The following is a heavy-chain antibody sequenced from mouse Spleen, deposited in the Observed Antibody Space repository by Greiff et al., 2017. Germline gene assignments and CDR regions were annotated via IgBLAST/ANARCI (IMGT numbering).Heavy chain of an antibody. D-gene: IGHD2-1*01. Sequence: VQLQQPGAELVKPGASVKLSCKASGYTFTSYWMQWVKQRPGQGLEWIGEIDPSDSYTNYNQKFKGKATLTVDTSSSTAYMQLSSLTSEDSAVYYCARVGGNHAMDYWGQGTSVTVSS. J-gene: IGHJ4*01. CDR3: ARVGGNHAMDY. V-gene: IGHV1-50*01. CDR1: GYTFTSYW. CDR2: IDPSDSYT.